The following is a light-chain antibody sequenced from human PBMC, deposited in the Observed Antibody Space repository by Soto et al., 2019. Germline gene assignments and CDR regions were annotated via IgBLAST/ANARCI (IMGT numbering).Light chain of an antibody. V-gene: IGKV1-5*03. J-gene: IGKJ1*01. CDR1: QSVGGW. Sequence: DIQMTQSPATLSASVGDTVTITCRARQSVGGWLAWFQQKSGNATKVLIYKVSSLERGVPSRFTGSGSGTEFTLTIISLQPYDFETSYCQQYMSDPCTLGQGTRV. CDR2: KVS. CDR3: QQYMSDPCT.